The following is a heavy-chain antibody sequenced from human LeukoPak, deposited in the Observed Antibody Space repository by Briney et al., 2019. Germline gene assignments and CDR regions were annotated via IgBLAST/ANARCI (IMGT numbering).Heavy chain of an antibody. Sequence: SETLSLTCTVSGGSISSYYWSWIRQPAGKGLEWIGRIYTSGSTNYNPSLKSRVTMSVDTSKNQFSLKLSSVTAADTAVYYCARDSGCYYGPGSYFRIHGYFDYWGQGTLVTVSS. J-gene: IGHJ4*02. CDR1: GGSISSYY. CDR3: ARDSGCYYGPGSYFRIHGYFDY. D-gene: IGHD3-10*01. V-gene: IGHV4-4*07. CDR2: IYTSGST.